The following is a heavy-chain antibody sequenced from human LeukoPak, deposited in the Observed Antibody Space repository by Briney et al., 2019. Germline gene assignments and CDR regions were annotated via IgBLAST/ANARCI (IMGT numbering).Heavy chain of an antibody. D-gene: IGHD1-20*01. CDR1: GFTFSSYA. CDR3: ARDTITGTTSALLYYYYYGMDV. V-gene: IGHV3-30-3*01. J-gene: IGHJ6*02. CDR2: ISYDGSNK. Sequence: GGSLRLSCAASGFTFSSYAMHWVRRAPGKGLEWVAVISYDGSNKYYADSVKGRFTISRDNSKNTLYLQMNSLRAEDTAVYYCARDTITGTTSALLYYYYYGMDVWGQGTTVTVSS.